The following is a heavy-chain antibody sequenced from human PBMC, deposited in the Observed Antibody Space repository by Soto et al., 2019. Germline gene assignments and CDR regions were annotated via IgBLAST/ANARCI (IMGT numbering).Heavy chain of an antibody. CDR1: GFTFTNAW. J-gene: IGHJ4*01. Sequence: PGGSLRLSCAGSGFTFTNAWMSWVRQAPGKGLEWVGRIKSKTEGGTTDYAAPVKGRFTISRDDSKNTLYLQMNSLETADTAVYYCTTGRYSDNGNSYFSLLVWGHGTLVTVSS. CDR3: TTGRYSDNGNSYFSLLV. V-gene: IGHV3-15*01. D-gene: IGHD3-22*01. CDR2: IKSKTEGGTT.